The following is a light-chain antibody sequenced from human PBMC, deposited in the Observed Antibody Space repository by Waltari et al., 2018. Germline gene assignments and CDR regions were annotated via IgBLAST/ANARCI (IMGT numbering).Light chain of an antibody. CDR2: DTS. CDR1: AGAVTSGLS. CDR3: LISYSGVGV. V-gene: IGLV7-46*01. J-gene: IGLJ3*02. Sequence: QAVVTQEPSLTVSPGGTVTLTCGSSAGAVTSGLSPYWFQQKPGQAPRILIYDTSNKHSWTPARFSGSLLGGKAALTLSGAQPEDEAEYYCLISYSGVGVFGGGTKLTVL.